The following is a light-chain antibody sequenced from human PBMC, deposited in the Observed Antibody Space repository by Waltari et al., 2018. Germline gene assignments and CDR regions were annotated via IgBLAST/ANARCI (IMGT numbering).Light chain of an antibody. Sequence: QSALTQPASVSGSPGQSITISCTGTGNDVGGYNYVSWYQQDPGNPPKLMIFEVSKRPSGVSNRFSGSKSGNTASLTISGLQSEDEADYYCSSYRSSITSGSTFGVVFGGGTKLTVL. J-gene: IGLJ2*01. CDR1: GNDVGGYNY. V-gene: IGLV2-14*01. CDR3: SSYRSSITSGSTFGVV. CDR2: EVS.